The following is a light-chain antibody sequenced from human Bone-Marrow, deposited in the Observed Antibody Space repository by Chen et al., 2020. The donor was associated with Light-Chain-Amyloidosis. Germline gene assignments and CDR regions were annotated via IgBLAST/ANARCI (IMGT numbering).Light chain of an antibody. CDR3: QEYDSSRWT. CDR2: GAS. J-gene: IGKJ1*01. CDR1: QSVSSAF. Sequence: EIVLTQSPGTLSLSPGERATLSCRASQSVSSAFLSWYQQKPGQAPRLLIYGASSRATAIPARVSGSGSGTDCTLTISRLEPEDFAMYYCQEYDSSRWTFGQGTKVEFK. V-gene: IGKV3-20*01.